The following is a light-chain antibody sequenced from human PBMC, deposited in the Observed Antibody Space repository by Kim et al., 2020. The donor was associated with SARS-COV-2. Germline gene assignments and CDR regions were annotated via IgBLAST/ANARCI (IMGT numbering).Light chain of an antibody. CDR2: DAS. CDR1: QGVSSS. V-gene: IGKV3-15*01. Sequence: SPGEPAPLPCRASQGVSSSVAWYQQKPGQAPRLLIYDASTRATGIPARFSGSGSGTDFTLTISNLQSEDLAVYHCQQYDDWPPWTFGQGTKLEIK. J-gene: IGKJ1*01. CDR3: QQYDDWPPWT.